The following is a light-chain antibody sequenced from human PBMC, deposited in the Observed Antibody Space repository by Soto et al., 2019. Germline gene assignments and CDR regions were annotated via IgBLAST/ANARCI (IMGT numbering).Light chain of an antibody. CDR2: EVS. V-gene: IGLV2-14*01. J-gene: IGLJ3*02. CDR3: SSFAANDNVV. Sequence: QSVLTQPASVSGSPGQSITISCTGTSSDVGAYNYVSWYQHHPDKAPKLMIFEVSDRPSGVSNRFSGSNSGNTASLTISGLQAEDEADYFCSSFAANDNVVFGGGTKLTVL. CDR1: SSDVGAYNY.